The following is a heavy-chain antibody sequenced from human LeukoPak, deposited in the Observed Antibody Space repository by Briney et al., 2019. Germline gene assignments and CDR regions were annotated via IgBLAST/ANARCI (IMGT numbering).Heavy chain of an antibody. V-gene: IGHV1-69*05. Sequence: GSSVKVSCKASGGTFSSYAISWVRQAPGQGLEWMGGVIPIFGTANYAQKFQGRVTITTDESTSTAYMELSSLRSEDTAVYYCARESFGVHNPGFDYWGQGTLVTVSS. D-gene: IGHD3-16*01. CDR3: ARESFGVHNPGFDY. CDR1: GGTFSSYA. J-gene: IGHJ4*02. CDR2: VIPIFGTA.